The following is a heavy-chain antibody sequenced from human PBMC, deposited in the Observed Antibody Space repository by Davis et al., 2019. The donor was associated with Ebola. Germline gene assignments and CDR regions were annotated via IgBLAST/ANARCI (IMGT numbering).Heavy chain of an antibody. J-gene: IGHJ4*02. CDR3: AKDRNTYFH. V-gene: IGHV3-30*18. D-gene: IGHD2/OR15-2a*01. Sequence: GESLKISCAASQFTFNTFGMHWVRQAPGKGLEWVSSISYDGSSKYYADSVKGRFTISRDNSKNTLYLQMNSLRVDDTAVYYCAKDRNTYFHWGQGTLVTVSS. CDR1: QFTFNTFG. CDR2: ISYDGSSK.